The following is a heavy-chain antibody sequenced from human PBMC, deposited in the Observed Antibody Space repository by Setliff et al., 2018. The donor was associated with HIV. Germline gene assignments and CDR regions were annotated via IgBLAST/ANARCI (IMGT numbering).Heavy chain of an antibody. CDR2: IYYTGIA. CDR3: ASHAAAAPFRY. Sequence: KASETLSLTCSVSGGSISSRGSFWGWIRQPPGKGLEWIGSIYYTGIANHNPSPNNRVTLSVDTSKNQVSLKLSSVTAADTAVYYCASHAAAAPFRYWGQGTLVTVSS. D-gene: IGHD6-13*01. V-gene: IGHV4-39*01. CDR1: GGSISSRGSF. J-gene: IGHJ4*02.